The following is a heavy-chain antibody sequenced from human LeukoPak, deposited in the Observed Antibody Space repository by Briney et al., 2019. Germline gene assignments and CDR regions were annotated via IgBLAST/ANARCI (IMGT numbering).Heavy chain of an antibody. J-gene: IGHJ4*02. Sequence: ASVKVSCKASGYTFTGYYMHWVRQAPGHGLEWMGCINPNSGGTNYAQKFQGRVTMTRDTSISTAYMELSRLRSDDTAVYYCARHLPYSSGWGPEDYWGQGTLVTVSS. CDR3: ARHLPYSSGWGPEDY. CDR2: INPNSGGT. CDR1: GYTFTGYY. D-gene: IGHD6-19*01. V-gene: IGHV1-2*02.